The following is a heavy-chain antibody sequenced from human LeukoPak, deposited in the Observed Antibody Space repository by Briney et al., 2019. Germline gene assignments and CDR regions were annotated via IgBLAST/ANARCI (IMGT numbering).Heavy chain of an antibody. CDR1: GGSISSGDYY. CDR3: ARLDFWSGYHYFDY. J-gene: IGHJ4*02. D-gene: IGHD3-3*01. CDR2: IYYSGST. V-gene: IGHV4-30-4*08. Sequence: NPSETLSLTCTVSGGSISSGDYYWSWIRQPPGKGLEWIGYIYYSGSTYYNPSLKSRVTISVDTSKNQLSLKLSSVTAADTAVYYCARLDFWSGYHYFDYWGQGTLVTVSS.